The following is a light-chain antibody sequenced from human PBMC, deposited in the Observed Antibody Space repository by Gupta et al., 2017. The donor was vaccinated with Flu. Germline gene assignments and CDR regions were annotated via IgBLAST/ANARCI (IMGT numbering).Light chain of an antibody. J-gene: IGLJ3*02. V-gene: IGLV1-40*01. CDR2: GTT. CDR1: SSNIGAHYN. CDR3: QAYANTLSGGL. Sequence: QSVLTQPPSVSGAPGQRVTISCTGSSSNIGAHYNIHWYQQLPGAVPNRRIEGTTNRPSGVPDRFSASKSGTSASLAIAGLQTEDEAEYDCQAYANTLSGGLFGGGTKLTVL.